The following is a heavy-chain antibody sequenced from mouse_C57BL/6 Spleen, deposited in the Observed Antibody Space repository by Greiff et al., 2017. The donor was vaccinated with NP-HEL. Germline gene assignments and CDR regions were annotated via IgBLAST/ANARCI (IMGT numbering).Heavy chain of an antibody. Sequence: QVQLQQPGTELVKPGASVKLSCKASGYTFTSYWMHWVKQRPGQGLEWIGNINPSNGGTNYNEKFQSKATLTVDKSSSTAYMQLSILTSEDSAVYYCARSRSNYWYFDVWGTGTTVTVSS. J-gene: IGHJ1*03. V-gene: IGHV1-53*01. CDR1: GYTFTSYW. D-gene: IGHD1-1*01. CDR3: ARSRSNYWYFDV. CDR2: INPSNGGT.